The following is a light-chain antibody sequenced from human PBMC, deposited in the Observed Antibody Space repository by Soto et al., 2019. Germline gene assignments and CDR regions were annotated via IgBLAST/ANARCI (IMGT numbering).Light chain of an antibody. J-gene: IGKJ4*01. CDR3: QHRNFRPEIS. Sequence: EIVLTQSPATLSLSPGERATLSCRASQSVSNYLAWYQQKPGQAPRLLIFDASNRGTGIPPRFSGSGSGTDFSLTISSLEPEDSAICDCQHRNFRPEISVGGGTKVEI. CDR2: DAS. V-gene: IGKV3-11*01. CDR1: QSVSNY.